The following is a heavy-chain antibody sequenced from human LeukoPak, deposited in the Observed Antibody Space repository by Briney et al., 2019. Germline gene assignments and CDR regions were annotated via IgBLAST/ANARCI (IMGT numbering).Heavy chain of an antibody. CDR1: AFRFSSFA. Sequence: GGFLRLSCAASAFRFSSFAMTWVRQAPGKGLEWVSGIHGNGETTYYADSVKGRFTISRDNSRELLYLQMNSLRAEDTAVYYCASLVGATSDLFVGAFDIWGQGTMVTVSS. J-gene: IGHJ3*02. CDR3: ASLVGATSDLFVGAFDI. CDR2: IHGNGETT. V-gene: IGHV3-23*01. D-gene: IGHD1-26*01.